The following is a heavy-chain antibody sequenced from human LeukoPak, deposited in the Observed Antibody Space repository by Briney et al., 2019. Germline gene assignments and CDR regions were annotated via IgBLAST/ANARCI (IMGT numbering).Heavy chain of an antibody. V-gene: IGHV3-33*01. CDR2: IWYDGSNK. D-gene: IGHD1-26*01. Sequence: GRSLRLSCATSGFTFSSYGMHWVRQAPGKGLEWVAVIWYDGSNKYYADSVKGRFTISRDNSKNTLYLQMNSLRAEDTAVYYCARDLWYSGSRAPPRAFDIWGQGTMVTVSS. J-gene: IGHJ3*02. CDR1: GFTFSSYG. CDR3: ARDLWYSGSRAPPRAFDI.